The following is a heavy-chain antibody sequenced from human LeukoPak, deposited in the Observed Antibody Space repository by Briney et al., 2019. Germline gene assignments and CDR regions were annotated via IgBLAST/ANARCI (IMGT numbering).Heavy chain of an antibody. D-gene: IGHD6-13*01. Sequence: PGGSLRLSCAASGFTFSSYWMHWVRQAPGKGLVWVSRINTDGSSTSYADSVKGRFTISRDNAKNTLYLQMNSLRAEDTAAYYCARESGIAAALDLWGQGTLVTVSS. CDR2: INTDGSST. V-gene: IGHV3-74*01. CDR1: GFTFSSYW. J-gene: IGHJ5*02. CDR3: ARESGIAAALDL.